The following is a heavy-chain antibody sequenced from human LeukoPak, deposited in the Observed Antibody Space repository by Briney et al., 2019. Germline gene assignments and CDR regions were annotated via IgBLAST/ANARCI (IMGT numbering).Heavy chain of an antibody. Sequence: GGSLRLSCAASGFTFSSYGMSWVRQAPGKGLEWVSAISGSGGSTYYADSVKGRFTISRDNSKNTLYLQMNSLRAEDTAVYYCAKSPPGQLWLLVGYWGQGTLVTVSS. D-gene: IGHD5-18*01. CDR3: AKSPPGQLWLLVGY. CDR2: ISGSGGST. CDR1: GFTFSSYG. V-gene: IGHV3-23*01. J-gene: IGHJ4*02.